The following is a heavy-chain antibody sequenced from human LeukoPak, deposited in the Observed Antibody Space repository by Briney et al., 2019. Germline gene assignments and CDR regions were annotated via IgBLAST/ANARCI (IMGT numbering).Heavy chain of an antibody. V-gene: IGHV1-46*01. CDR3: AGGGYYGSGSYYLPFDY. J-gene: IGHJ4*02. CDR1: GYTFTSYY. Sequence: ASVKVSCTASGYTFTSYYMHWVRQAPGQGLEWMGIFNPSGGSTSYAQKFQGRVTMTRDTSTSTVYMELSSLRSEDTAVYYCAGGGYYGSGSYYLPFDYWGQGTLVTVSS. CDR2: FNPSGGST. D-gene: IGHD3-10*01.